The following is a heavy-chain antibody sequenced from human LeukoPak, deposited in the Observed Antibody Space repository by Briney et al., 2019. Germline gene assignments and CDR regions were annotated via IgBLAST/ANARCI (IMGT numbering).Heavy chain of an antibody. Sequence: GGSLRLSCAASGVTVSNYSMNWVRQAPGKGLEWVSVIYSGGSTYYADSVKGRFTISRDNSKNTLYLQMNSLRAEDTAVYYCARDLGRYCSGGSCYSDAFDIWGQGTMVTVSS. CDR3: ARDLGRYCSGGSCYSDAFDI. J-gene: IGHJ3*02. D-gene: IGHD2-15*01. CDR1: GVTVSNYS. V-gene: IGHV3-53*01. CDR2: IYSGGST.